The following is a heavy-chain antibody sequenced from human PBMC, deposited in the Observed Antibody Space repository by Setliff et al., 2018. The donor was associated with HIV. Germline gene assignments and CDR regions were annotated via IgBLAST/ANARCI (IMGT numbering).Heavy chain of an antibody. D-gene: IGHD3-9*01. J-gene: IGHJ6*02. CDR1: GGSISSGSYY. CDR2: IYTSGST. CDR3: ARTDWARTSYYYYYGMDV. V-gene: IGHV4-61*09. Sequence: SETLSLTCTVSGGSISSGSYYWSWIRQPAGKGLGWIGHIYTSGSTNYNPSLKSRVTISVDTSKNQFSLKLSPVTAADTAVYYCARTDWARTSYYYYYGMDVWGQGTTVTVSS.